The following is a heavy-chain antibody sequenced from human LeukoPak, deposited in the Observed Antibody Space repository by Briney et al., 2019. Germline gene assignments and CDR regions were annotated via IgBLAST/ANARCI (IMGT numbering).Heavy chain of an antibody. CDR3: ARGIYDYLYDYYYMDV. CDR1: GFTFSDYY. Sequence: GGSLRLSCAASGFTFSDYYMSWIRQAPGKGLEWVSYISSSGSTIYYADSVKGRFTISRDNAKNSLYLQMNSLRAEDTAVYYCARGIYDYLYDYYYMDVWGKGTTVTVSS. CDR2: ISSSGSTI. V-gene: IGHV3-11*01. J-gene: IGHJ6*03. D-gene: IGHD5/OR15-5a*01.